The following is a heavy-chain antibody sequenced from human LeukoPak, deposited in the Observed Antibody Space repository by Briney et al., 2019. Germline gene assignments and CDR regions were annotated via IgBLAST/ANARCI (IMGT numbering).Heavy chain of an antibody. D-gene: IGHD4-23*01. CDR1: GASISIYY. CDR2: IHVSGGT. Sequence: SETLSLSCTVSGASISIYYWNWIRQSPGKGLEWIGYIHVSGGTSYDPSLKSRVTISIDTSKNQFSLKLSSVTAADTAVYYCAKGTCTVVTPNYYYYYSMDVWGKGTTVTVSS. V-gene: IGHV4-4*09. J-gene: IGHJ6*03. CDR3: AKGTCTVVTPNYYYYYSMDV.